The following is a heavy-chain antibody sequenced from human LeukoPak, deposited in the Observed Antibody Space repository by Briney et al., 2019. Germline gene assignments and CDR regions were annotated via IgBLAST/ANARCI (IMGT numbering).Heavy chain of an antibody. CDR3: ARGGSKYWHKGWFDP. J-gene: IGHJ5*02. CDR1: GGSFSGYY. Sequence: SETLSLTCAVYGGSFSGYYWSWIRQPPGKGLEWIGEINHSGSTNYTPSLKSRVTISVDTSKNQFSLKLSSVTAADTAVYYCARGGSKYWHKGWFDPWGQGTLVTVSS. D-gene: IGHD2/OR15-2a*01. V-gene: IGHV4-34*01. CDR2: INHSGST.